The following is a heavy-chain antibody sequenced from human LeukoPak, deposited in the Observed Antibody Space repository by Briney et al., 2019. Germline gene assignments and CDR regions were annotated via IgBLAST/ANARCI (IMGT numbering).Heavy chain of an antibody. CDR3: ATDPFIVGATTVQGY. Sequence: ASVKVSCKASGYTFTNYAIHWVRQAPGQRLEWMGWFNSDTGNTEFSQKFKGRVTITRDTFASTAYMELSSLRPEDTAVYYCATDPFIVGATTVQGYWGQGTLVTVSS. D-gene: IGHD1-26*01. V-gene: IGHV1-3*01. CDR2: FNSDTGNT. CDR1: GYTFTNYA. J-gene: IGHJ4*02.